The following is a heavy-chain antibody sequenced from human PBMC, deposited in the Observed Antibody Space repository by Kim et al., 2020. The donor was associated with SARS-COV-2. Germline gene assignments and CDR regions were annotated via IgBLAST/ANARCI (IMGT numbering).Heavy chain of an antibody. Sequence: KGRFTISRDNSKNTLYLQMNSLRAEDTAVYYCAKGGILLWFGDLGGGMDVWGQGTTVTVSS. J-gene: IGHJ6*02. D-gene: IGHD3-10*01. V-gene: IGHV3-30*02. CDR3: AKGGILLWFGDLGGGMDV.